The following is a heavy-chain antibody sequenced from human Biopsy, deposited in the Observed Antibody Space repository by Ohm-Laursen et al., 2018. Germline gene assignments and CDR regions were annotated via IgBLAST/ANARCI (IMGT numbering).Heavy chain of an antibody. CDR2: VYYSGST. CDR3: ARHSLDDFWSGAHYYFDY. J-gene: IGHJ4*02. CDR1: GGSISSRNHY. Sequence: GTPSLTCRVSGGSISSRNHYWGWLRQPPGKGLEWIGHVYYSGSTFYNSSLESRVTVSVDTSKNQFHLRLTSMSASDTAVYYCARHSLDDFWSGAHYYFDYWGLGTLVTVSS. D-gene: IGHD3-3*01. V-gene: IGHV4-39*01.